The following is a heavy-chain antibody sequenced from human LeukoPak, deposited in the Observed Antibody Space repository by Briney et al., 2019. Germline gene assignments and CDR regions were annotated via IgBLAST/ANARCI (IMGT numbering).Heavy chain of an antibody. V-gene: IGHV3-74*01. J-gene: IGHJ4*02. CDR1: GFTFSSYW. CDR2: INSDGSST. CDR3: YTSDYDYVWGSYFHY. Sequence: GGSLRLSCVASGFTFSSYWMHWVRQAPGKGVGWVSRINSDGSSTNYADSVKGRFTISREKAKNTLYLQMNSLRAEDTDGNGGYTSDYDYVWGSYFHYWRQGTLVTVSS. D-gene: IGHD3-16*01.